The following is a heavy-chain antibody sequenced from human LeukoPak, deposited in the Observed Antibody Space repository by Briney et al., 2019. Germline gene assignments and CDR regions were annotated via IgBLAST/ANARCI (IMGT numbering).Heavy chain of an antibody. CDR3: ATVVSSSSIVVVITTWGAFDI. D-gene: IGHD3-22*01. CDR1: GYTLTELS. Sequence: ASVKVSCKVSGYTLTELSMHWVRQAPGKGLEWMGGFDPEDGDTIYAQKFQGRATMTEATSTDTAYMELSSLRSEDAAVYYCATVVSSSSIVVVITTWGAFDIWSQGTMVTVSS. J-gene: IGHJ3*02. V-gene: IGHV1-24*01. CDR2: FDPEDGDT.